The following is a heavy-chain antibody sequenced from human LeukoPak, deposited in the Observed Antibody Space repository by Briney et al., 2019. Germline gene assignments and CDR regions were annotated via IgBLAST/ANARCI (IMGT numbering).Heavy chain of an antibody. J-gene: IGHJ5*02. CDR1: GGSISSYY. Sequence: SETLSLTCTVSGGSISSYYWSWIRRPPGKGLEWIGYIYYSGSTNYNPSLKSRVTISVDTSKNQFSLKLSSVTAADTAVYYCARVYYYDSSGYPAFDPWGQGTLVTVSS. V-gene: IGHV4-59*01. D-gene: IGHD3-22*01. CDR2: IYYSGST. CDR3: ARVYYYDSSGYPAFDP.